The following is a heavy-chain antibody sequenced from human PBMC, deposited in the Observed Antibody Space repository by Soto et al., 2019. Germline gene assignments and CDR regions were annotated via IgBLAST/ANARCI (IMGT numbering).Heavy chain of an antibody. J-gene: IGHJ4*02. D-gene: IGHD3-22*01. Sequence: PGGSLRLSCATSGFAFRSYGMHWVRQAPGKGLEWVAVISYDGSNKYYADSVKGRFTISRDNSKNTLYLQMNSLRAEDTAVYYCAKGLEYYYDSSGYYPFDYWGQGTLVTVSS. CDR2: ISYDGSNK. CDR1: GFAFRSYG. V-gene: IGHV3-30*18. CDR3: AKGLEYYYDSSGYYPFDY.